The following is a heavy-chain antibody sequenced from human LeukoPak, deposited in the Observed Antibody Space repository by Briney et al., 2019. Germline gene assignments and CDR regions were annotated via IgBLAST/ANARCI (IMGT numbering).Heavy chain of an antibody. V-gene: IGHV3-23*01. D-gene: IGHD2-2*01. Sequence: PGGSLRLSCAASGFSFSNYSMSWVRQAPGKGLEWVSGITGSSGSTYYAASVKGRFSISRDNSKNTVYLRMNSLRAEDTAVYYCAKGLTIFCSSSDCFLIESWGQGTLVTVSS. J-gene: IGHJ4*02. CDR2: ITGSSGST. CDR1: GFSFSNYS. CDR3: AKGLTIFCSSSDCFLIES.